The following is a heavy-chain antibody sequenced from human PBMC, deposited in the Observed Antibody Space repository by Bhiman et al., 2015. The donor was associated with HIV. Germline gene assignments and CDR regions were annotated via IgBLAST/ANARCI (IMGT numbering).Heavy chain of an antibody. D-gene: IGHD1-26*01. Sequence: EVQLVESGGGVVRPGGSLRLSCAASGFSFDEYGMSWVRQVPGKGLEWVSGINWNGGSTGYADSVKGRFTISRDNAKNSLYLQMNSLRAEDTALYYCATAEVRRSGRSQHNLVRPVYDAFDIWGQGTMVTVSS. CDR3: ATAEVRRSGRSQHNLVRPVYDAFDI. V-gene: IGHV3-20*04. CDR2: INWNGGST. CDR1: GFSFDEYG. J-gene: IGHJ3*02.